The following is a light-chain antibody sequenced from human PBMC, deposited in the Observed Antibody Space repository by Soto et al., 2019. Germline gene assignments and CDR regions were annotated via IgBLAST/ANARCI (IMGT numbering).Light chain of an antibody. J-gene: IGLJ3*02. CDR1: SSNLGTGYD. Sequence: QSVLTQPPSVSGAPGQRVTIPCTGNSSNLGTGYDVNWYQQLPQTAPKLLIYGNINRPSGVPDRFSGSKSGTSASLAITGIQAGDEADYFCQSYNSFLVVWVFGGGTKVPVL. CDR2: GNI. V-gene: IGLV1-40*01. CDR3: QSYNSFLVVWV.